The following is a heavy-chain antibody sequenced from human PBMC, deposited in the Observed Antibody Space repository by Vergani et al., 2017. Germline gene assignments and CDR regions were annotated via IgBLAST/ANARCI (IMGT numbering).Heavy chain of an antibody. CDR2: ISHSGST. D-gene: IGHD4-23*01. CDR3: ARGGGYGGNSGFDY. J-gene: IGHJ4*02. V-gene: IGHV4-30-2*01. CDR1: VGSLSSGGYS. Sequence: QLQLQESGSGLVKPSQTLSLTSAVPVGSLSSGGYSWSWIRQPPGKGLEWIGYISHSGSTDYNPSLKSRITISVDRSKNQFSLKRSSVTAADTDVYYCARGGGYGGNSGFDYWGQGTLVTVSS.